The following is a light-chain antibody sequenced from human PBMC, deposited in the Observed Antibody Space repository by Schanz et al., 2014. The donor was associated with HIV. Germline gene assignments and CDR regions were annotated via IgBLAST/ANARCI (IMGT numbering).Light chain of an antibody. Sequence: DIQMTQSPSSLSASVGDRVTITCRASQTIGSWLAWYQQKPGKAPKLLIYAASSLQSGVPSRFSGSGSGTNFTFTISCLQPEDFATYFCQQANSFPPTFGPGTKVEIK. CDR1: QTIGSW. J-gene: IGKJ1*01. V-gene: IGKV1-12*01. CDR3: QQANSFPPT. CDR2: AAS.